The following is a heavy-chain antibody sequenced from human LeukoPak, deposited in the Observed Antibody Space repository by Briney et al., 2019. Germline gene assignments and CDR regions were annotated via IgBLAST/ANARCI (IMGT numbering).Heavy chain of an antibody. Sequence: GGSLRLSCAASGFTFSKYWMHWVRQVPGKGLVWVSRINDDGSATFYADSVKGRFTISRDNAKNTLFLQMNSLSAKDTALYYCAREILAPGKTHDYWGQGTLVTVSS. V-gene: IGHV3-74*01. CDR3: AREILAPGKTHDY. CDR2: INDDGSAT. CDR1: GFTFSKYW. J-gene: IGHJ4*02.